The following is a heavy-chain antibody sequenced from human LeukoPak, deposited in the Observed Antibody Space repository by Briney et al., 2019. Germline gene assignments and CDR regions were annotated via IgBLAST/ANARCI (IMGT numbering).Heavy chain of an antibody. CDR2: ISAYNGNT. V-gene: IGHV1-18*01. D-gene: IGHD3-10*01. J-gene: IGHJ5*02. Sequence: ASVKVSCKASGYTFTTYGISWVRQAPGQGLEWMGWISAYNGNTNYPQKFQGRVTMTRVTSITTAYMELRSLRSDDTAVYYCTKASLAFGTKYFDPWGQGTLVTVSS. CDR1: GYTFTTYG. CDR3: TKASLAFGTKYFDP.